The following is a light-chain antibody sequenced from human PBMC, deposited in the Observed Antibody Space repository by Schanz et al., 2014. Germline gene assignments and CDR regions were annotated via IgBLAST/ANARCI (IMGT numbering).Light chain of an antibody. J-gene: IGLJ3*02. V-gene: IGLV1-40*01. CDR1: SSNIGAGYD. Sequence: QSVLTQPPSVSGAPGQRVTISCTGSSSNIGAGYDVYWYQQLPGTAPKLLIYGNKNRPSGVPARFSGSKSGTSASLAISGLRSDDEADYYCATWDDIMSAWVFGGGTKLTVL. CDR2: GNK. CDR3: ATWDDIMSAWV.